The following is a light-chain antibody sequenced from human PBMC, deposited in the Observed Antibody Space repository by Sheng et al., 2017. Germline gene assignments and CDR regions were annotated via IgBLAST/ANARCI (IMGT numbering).Light chain of an antibody. CDR3: QHRRT. J-gene: IGKJ2*01. Sequence: EIVLTQSPGTLSLSPGERATLSCRASQNVYNRYLAWYQQKPGQAPRVLIYATSSRAAGIPDRFSGSGSGTDFTLTINSLEPEDFAVYYCQHRRTFGQGTKLEI. V-gene: IGKV3D-20*02. CDR1: QNVYNRY. CDR2: ATS.